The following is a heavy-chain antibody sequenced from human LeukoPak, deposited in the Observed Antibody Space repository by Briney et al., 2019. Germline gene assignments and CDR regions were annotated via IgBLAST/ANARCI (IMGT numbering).Heavy chain of an antibody. CDR2: IYYSGST. CDR1: GGSISSYY. D-gene: IGHD2-15*01. Sequence: RASETLSLTCTVSGGSISSYYWSWIRQPPGKGLEWIGYIYYSGSTNYNPSLKSRVTISVDTSKNQFSLKLSSVTAADTAVYYCAREDRYCSGGTCYYWGQGNQVTVSS. CDR3: AREDRYCSGGTCYY. J-gene: IGHJ4*02. V-gene: IGHV4-59*12.